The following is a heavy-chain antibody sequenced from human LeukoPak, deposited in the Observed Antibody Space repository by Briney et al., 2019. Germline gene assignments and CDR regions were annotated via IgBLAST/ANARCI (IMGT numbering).Heavy chain of an antibody. Sequence: GGSLRLSCVASGFNFSDYYMNWLRQSPGKGLEWISYMSSRSGIIYYADSVKGRFTISRDNSKNTLYLQMNSLRAEDTAVYYCAKAGSSSTSPPFDYWGQGTLVTVSS. V-gene: IGHV3-48*01. J-gene: IGHJ4*02. CDR2: MSSRSGII. CDR3: AKAGSSSTSPPFDY. D-gene: IGHD2-2*01. CDR1: GFNFSDYY.